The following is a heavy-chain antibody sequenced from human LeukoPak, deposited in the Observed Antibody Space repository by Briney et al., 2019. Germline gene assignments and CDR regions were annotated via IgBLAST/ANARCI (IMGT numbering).Heavy chain of an antibody. V-gene: IGHV3-23*01. Sequence: GGSLRLSCAASGFTFSSYAMSWVRQAPGKGLEWVSAISGSGGSTYYADSVKGRFTISRDNSKNTLYLQMNSLRAEDTAVYYCARDLHNTYYDFWSGSGLYYYYGMDVWGQGTTVTVSS. CDR3: ARDLHNTYYDFWSGSGLYYYYGMDV. J-gene: IGHJ6*02. CDR1: GFTFSSYA. D-gene: IGHD3-3*01. CDR2: ISGSGGST.